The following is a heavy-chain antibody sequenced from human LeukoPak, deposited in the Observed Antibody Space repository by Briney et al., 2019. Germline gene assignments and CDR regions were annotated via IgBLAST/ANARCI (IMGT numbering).Heavy chain of an antibody. V-gene: IGHV3-66*01. J-gene: IGHJ4*02. CDR1: GFTVSSNY. CDR2: IYSGGST. CDR3: AYSSSWRKFDY. D-gene: IGHD6-13*01. Sequence: GGSLRLSCAASGFTVSSNYMSWVRQAPGRGLEWVSVIYSGGSTYYADSVKGRFTISRDNSKSTLYLQMNSLRAEDTAVYYCAYSSSWRKFDYWGQGTLVTVSS.